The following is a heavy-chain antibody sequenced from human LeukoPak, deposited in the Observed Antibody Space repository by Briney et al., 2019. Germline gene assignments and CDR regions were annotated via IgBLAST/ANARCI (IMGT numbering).Heavy chain of an antibody. CDR2: IYTSGST. Sequence: PSETLSLTCTVSGGSIISGSYYWSWIRQPAGKGLEWIGRIYTSGSTNYNPSLKSRVTISVDTSKNQFSLKLSSVTAADTAVYYCASSPHSSGYYPFSYWGQGTLVTVSS. V-gene: IGHV4-61*02. J-gene: IGHJ4*02. D-gene: IGHD3-22*01. CDR1: GGSIISGSYY. CDR3: ASSPHSSGYYPFSY.